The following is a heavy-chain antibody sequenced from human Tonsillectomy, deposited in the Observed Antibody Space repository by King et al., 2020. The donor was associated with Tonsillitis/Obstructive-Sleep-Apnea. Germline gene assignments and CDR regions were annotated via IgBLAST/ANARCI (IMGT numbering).Heavy chain of an antibody. J-gene: IGHJ4*02. CDR3: ARQVGSGRWTFDY. D-gene: IGHD3-10*01. Sequence: QLQESGPGLVKPSETLSLTCTVSGGSISNSSYFWGWIRQPPGKGLGWIGTIYYTGRTSYSPSLKSRVTISVDTSKSQFSLKLSSVTAADTAVYYCARQVGSGRWTFDYWGQGTLVTVSS. CDR1: GGSISNSSYF. V-gene: IGHV4-39*01. CDR2: IYYTGRT.